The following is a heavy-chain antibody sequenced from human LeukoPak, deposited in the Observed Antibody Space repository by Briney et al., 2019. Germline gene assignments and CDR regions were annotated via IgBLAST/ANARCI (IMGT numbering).Heavy chain of an antibody. Sequence: GSLRLSCAASGFTFSSYSMNWVRQPPGKGLEWIGSIYYSGSTYYNPSLKSRVTISVDTSKNQFSLKLSSVTAADTAVYYCARRYYDFWSGYYGFDYWGQGTLVTVSS. CDR3: ARRYYDFWSGYYGFDY. V-gene: IGHV4-39*01. J-gene: IGHJ4*02. CDR1: GFTFSSYSMN. CDR2: IYYSGST. D-gene: IGHD3-3*01.